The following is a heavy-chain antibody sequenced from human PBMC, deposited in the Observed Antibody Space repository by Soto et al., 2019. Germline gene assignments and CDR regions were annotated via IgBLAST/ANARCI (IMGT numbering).Heavy chain of an antibody. D-gene: IGHD3-22*01. CDR1: GGSISSSSYY. CDR2: IYESGST. V-gene: IGHV4-39*01. Sequence: QLQLQESGPGLVKPSETLSLSCTVSGGSISSSSYYWGWIRQPPGKGLEWIGSIYESGSTYYNPSHKSRVPIADATPTNQFALKLSSVAAAVTAVYYCARETYYYDSSRYYLPEYFQHWGQGTLVTVSS. CDR3: ARETYYYDSSRYYLPEYFQH. J-gene: IGHJ1*01.